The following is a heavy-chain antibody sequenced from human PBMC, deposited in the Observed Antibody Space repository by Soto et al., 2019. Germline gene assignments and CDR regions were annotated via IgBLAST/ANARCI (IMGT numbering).Heavy chain of an antibody. CDR1: GFTFTTYA. CDR3: AKDAGITMIVVGPFDY. CDR2: ISASGDIT. Sequence: GGSLRLSCAASGFTFTTYAMRWVRQAPGKGLEWVSAISASGDITYYADSVKGRFTISRDSSKNTLYLQMNSLRAEDTAVYYCAKDAGITMIVVGPFDYWGQGTLVTVSS. D-gene: IGHD3-22*01. V-gene: IGHV3-23*01. J-gene: IGHJ4*02.